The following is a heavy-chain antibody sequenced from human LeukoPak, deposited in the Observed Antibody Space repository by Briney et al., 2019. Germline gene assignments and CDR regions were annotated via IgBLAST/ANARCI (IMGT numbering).Heavy chain of an antibody. CDR3: VVVVVAATPDAFDI. D-gene: IGHD2-15*01. J-gene: IGHJ3*02. Sequence: ASVKVSCKASGGTFSSYAISWVRQAPGQGLEWMGRIIPIFGIANYAQKFQGRVTITAEKSTSTAYMELSSLRSEDTAVYYWVVVVVAATPDAFDIGGQGTMVTVPS. CDR2: IIPIFGIA. CDR1: GGTFSSYA. V-gene: IGHV1-69*04.